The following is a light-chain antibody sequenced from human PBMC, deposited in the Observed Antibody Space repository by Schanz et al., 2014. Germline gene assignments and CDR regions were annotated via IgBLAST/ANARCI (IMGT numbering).Light chain of an antibody. V-gene: IGKV3-15*01. CDR2: GAS. Sequence: EIVLTQSPGTLSLSPGERATLSCRASQSVSSSYLAWYQQKPGQAPRLLIYGASTRATGIPARFSGSGSGTEFTLTISSLQSEDFAVYYCQQYNNWPRAWTFGQGTKLEIK. J-gene: IGKJ2*01. CDR1: QSVSSSY. CDR3: QQYNNWPRAWT.